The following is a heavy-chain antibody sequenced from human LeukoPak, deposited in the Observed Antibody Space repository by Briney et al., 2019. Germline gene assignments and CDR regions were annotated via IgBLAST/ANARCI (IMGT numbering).Heavy chain of an antibody. Sequence: ASVKVSCKASGYTFTSYYMHWVRQAPGQGLEWMGIINPSGGSASYAQKFQGRVTMTRDTSTSTVYMELSSLRSEDTAVYYCARSVVVPAAIDYWGQGTLVTVSS. J-gene: IGHJ4*02. CDR1: GYTFTSYY. V-gene: IGHV1-46*01. CDR3: ARSVVVPAAIDY. D-gene: IGHD2-2*01. CDR2: INPSGGSA.